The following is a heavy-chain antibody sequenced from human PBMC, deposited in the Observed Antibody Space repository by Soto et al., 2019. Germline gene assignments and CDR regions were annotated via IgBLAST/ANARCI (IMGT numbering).Heavy chain of an antibody. J-gene: IGHJ5*02. Sequence: GSLRLSCTASGFTFGDYGMSWFRQAPGKGLEWVGFIRSKAYGGTTEYAASVKGRFTISRDDSKSIAYLQMNSLRAEDTAVYYCAKRPLATVFGVAGNRFDPWGQGTLVTVSS. CDR3: AKRPLATVFGVAGNRFDP. D-gene: IGHD3-3*01. CDR2: IRSKAYGGTT. CDR1: GFTFGDYG. V-gene: IGHV3-49*03.